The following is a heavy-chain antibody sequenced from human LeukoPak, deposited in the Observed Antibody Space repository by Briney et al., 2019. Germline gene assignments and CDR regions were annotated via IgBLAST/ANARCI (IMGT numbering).Heavy chain of an antibody. CDR1: GGSISSYY. Sequence: SETLSLTCTVSGGSISSYYWSWIRQPPGKGLEWIGYIYYSGSTNYNPSLKSRVTISVDTSKNQFSLKLSSVTAADTAVYYCAADYGPDDAFDIWGQGTMVTVSS. CDR3: AADYGPDDAFDI. CDR2: IYYSGST. D-gene: IGHD3-16*01. J-gene: IGHJ3*02. V-gene: IGHV4-59*01.